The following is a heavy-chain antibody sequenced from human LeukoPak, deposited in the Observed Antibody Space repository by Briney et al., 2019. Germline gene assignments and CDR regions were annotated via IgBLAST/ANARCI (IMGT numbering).Heavy chain of an antibody. CDR3: ARGGGGFRGYAWFDP. D-gene: IGHD6-25*01. V-gene: IGHV4-34*01. CDR2: INHSGST. CDR1: GGSISSYY. Sequence: SETLSLTCTVSGGSISSYYWSWIRQPPGKGLEWIGEINHSGSTNYNPSLKSRVTISVDTSKNQFSLKLSSVTAADTAVYYCARGGGGFRGYAWFDPWGQGTLVTVSS. J-gene: IGHJ5*02.